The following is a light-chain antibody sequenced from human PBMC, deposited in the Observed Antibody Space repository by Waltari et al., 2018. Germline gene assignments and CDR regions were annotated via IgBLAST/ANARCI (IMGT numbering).Light chain of an antibody. CDR3: SSYTTSNTVV. V-gene: IGLV2-14*03. J-gene: IGLJ2*01. CDR2: DVS. Sequence: QSALTQPASVSGSPGQSITISCTGSSSDVGGYNLVSWYQQHPGKAPQLMIYDVSNRPSGVSNRFSGSKSGNTASLTISGLQAEDEADYYCSSYTTSNTVVFGGGTKLTVL. CDR1: SSDVGGYNL.